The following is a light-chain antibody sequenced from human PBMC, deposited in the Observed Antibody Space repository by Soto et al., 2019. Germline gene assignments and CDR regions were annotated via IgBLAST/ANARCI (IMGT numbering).Light chain of an antibody. CDR2: AAS. V-gene: IGKV1-39*01. CDR1: QSISRY. J-gene: IGKJ2*01. CDR3: QESNSTPMYT. Sequence: DIQMTQSPSSLSASVGDSVTITCRASQSISRYLNWYQLKPGKAPKLLIYAASGLQSGVPSRFSGSGSGTDFPPPISSLQPEDFATYYCQESNSTPMYTFGQGTKLEIK.